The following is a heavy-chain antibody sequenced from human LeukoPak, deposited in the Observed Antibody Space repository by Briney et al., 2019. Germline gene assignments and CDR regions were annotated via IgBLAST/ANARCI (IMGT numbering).Heavy chain of an antibody. J-gene: IGHJ3*02. CDR1: GGSISSGGYY. CDR2: IYYSGST. V-gene: IGHV4-31*11. Sequence: SETLSLTCAVSGGSISSGGYYWSWSRQHPGKGLEWIGYIYYSGSTYYNPSLKSRVTISVDTSKNQFSLKLSSVTAADTAVYYCARESTNDAFDIWGQGTMVTVSS. D-gene: IGHD2-2*01. CDR3: ARESTNDAFDI.